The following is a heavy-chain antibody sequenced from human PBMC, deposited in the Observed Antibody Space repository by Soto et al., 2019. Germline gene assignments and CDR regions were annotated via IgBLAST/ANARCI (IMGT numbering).Heavy chain of an antibody. CDR1: GFTFSSYG. CDR2: IWYDGSNK. D-gene: IGHD3-22*01. Sequence: QVQLVESGGGVVQPGRSLRLSCAASGFTFSSYGMNWVRQAPGKGLEWVAVIWYDGSNKYYADSVKGRFTISRDNSKNTLYLQMNSRRAEDTAVYYCARARYYYDSREYYFDCWGQGTLVTVSS. J-gene: IGHJ4*02. V-gene: IGHV3-33*01. CDR3: ARARYYYDSREYYFDC.